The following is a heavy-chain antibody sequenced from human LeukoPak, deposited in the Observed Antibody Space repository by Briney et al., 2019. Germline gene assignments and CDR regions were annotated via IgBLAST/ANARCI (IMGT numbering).Heavy chain of an antibody. D-gene: IGHD2-2*01. J-gene: IGHJ1*01. V-gene: IGHV1-2*02. CDR3: ATRYCSSTSCYAEYFQH. CDR1: GYTFTGYY. CDR2: INPNSGGT. Sequence: ASVKVSCKASGYTFTGYYVHWVRQAPGQGLEWVGWINPNSGGTNNAQKFQGRVTMTRDTSISTAYMELSRLRSDDTAVYYCATRYCSSTSCYAEYFQHWGQGTLVTVSS.